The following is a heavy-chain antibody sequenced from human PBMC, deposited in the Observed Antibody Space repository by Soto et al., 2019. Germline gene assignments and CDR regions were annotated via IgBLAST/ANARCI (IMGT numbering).Heavy chain of an antibody. Sequence: QVQLVQSGAEVKKPGASVKVSCKASGYTFTSYAIHWVRQAPGQRLEWMGWINSVNGNTKYSQKFQGRVTITRDTSASTAYMELSSLRSEDTAVYYCARDMGYCSSSSCYNPLFDYWGQGTLATVSS. V-gene: IGHV1-3*01. CDR1: GYTFTSYA. CDR3: ARDMGYCSSSSCYNPLFDY. D-gene: IGHD2-2*02. CDR2: INSVNGNT. J-gene: IGHJ4*02.